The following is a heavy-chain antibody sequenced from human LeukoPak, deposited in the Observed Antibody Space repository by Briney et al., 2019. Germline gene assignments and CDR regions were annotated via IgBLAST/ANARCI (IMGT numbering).Heavy chain of an antibody. V-gene: IGHV1-2*02. D-gene: IGHD3-9*01. CDR2: INPNSGGT. Sequence: ASVKVSCKASGYTFTGYYMHWVRQAPGQGLEWMGWINPNSGGTNYAQKFQGRVTMTRDTSISTAYMELSRLRSDDTAVYYCARDRSNYDILTGYYPPNWFDPWGQGTLVTVSS. CDR1: GYTFTGYY. CDR3: ARDRSNYDILTGYYPPNWFDP. J-gene: IGHJ5*02.